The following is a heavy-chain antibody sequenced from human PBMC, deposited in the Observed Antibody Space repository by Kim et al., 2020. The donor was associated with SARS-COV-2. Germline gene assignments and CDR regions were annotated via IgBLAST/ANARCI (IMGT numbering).Heavy chain of an antibody. J-gene: IGHJ6*02. CDR3: ARDYNWNLIGYYGMDV. D-gene: IGHD1-20*01. Sequence: FQGRVTITRDTSASTAYMELSSLRSEDTAVYYCARDYNWNLIGYYGMDVWGQGTTVTVSS. V-gene: IGHV1-3*01.